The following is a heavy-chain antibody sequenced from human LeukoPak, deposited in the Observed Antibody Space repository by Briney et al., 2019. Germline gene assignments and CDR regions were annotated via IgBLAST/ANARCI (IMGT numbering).Heavy chain of an antibody. CDR3: ARHRGATGFDY. Sequence: SETLSLTCSVSGVPISTYFWSWIRQPPGKGLEWIGYIYYSGSTNYNPSLKSRVTISVDTSKNQFSLKLSSVTAADTAVYYCARHRGATGFDYWGQGTLVTVSS. CDR2: IYYSGST. V-gene: IGHV4-59*08. D-gene: IGHD3-16*01. CDR1: GVPISTYF. J-gene: IGHJ4*02.